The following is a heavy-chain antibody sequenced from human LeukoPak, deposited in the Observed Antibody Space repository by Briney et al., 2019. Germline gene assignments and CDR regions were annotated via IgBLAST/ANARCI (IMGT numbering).Heavy chain of an antibody. CDR3: ATQQGGNPAY. CDR2: IWFDKNQ. CDR1: GFILNDYG. D-gene: IGHD1-14*01. Sequence: GRSLRLSCAASGFILNDYGMHWVRQAPGKGLEWVADIWFDKNQHFADSVKGRFAISRDNSKNTVYLQINSLRAEDTAVYYCATQQGGNPAYWGQGTLVTVSS. J-gene: IGHJ4*02. V-gene: IGHV3-33*03.